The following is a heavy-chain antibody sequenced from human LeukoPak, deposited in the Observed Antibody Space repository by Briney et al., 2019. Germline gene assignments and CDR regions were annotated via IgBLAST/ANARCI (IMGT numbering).Heavy chain of an antibody. CDR3: ASYVLLWFGELSNWFDP. CDR2: IYYSGST. J-gene: IGHJ5*02. D-gene: IGHD3-10*01. CDR1: GGSISSSGYF. V-gene: IGHV4-39*01. Sequence: SETLSLTCTVSGGSISSSGYFWGWIRQPPGKGLEWIGSIYYSGSTYYNPSLKSRVTISVDTSKNLFSLKQSSVTAAGTAVYYCASYVLLWFGELSNWFDPWGQGTLVTVSS.